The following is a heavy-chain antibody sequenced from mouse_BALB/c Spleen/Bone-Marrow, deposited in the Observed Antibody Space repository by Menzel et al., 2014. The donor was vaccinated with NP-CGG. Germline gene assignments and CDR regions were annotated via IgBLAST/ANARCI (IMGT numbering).Heavy chain of an antibody. CDR1: GFDFGGYW. Sequence: EVKLMESGGGLVQPGGSLNLACAASGFDFGGYWMSWARQAPGKGLEWIGEINPGSSTINYSPSLKDKFIISRDNAKNTLYLQVSKVRSEDTALYYCARLGRYGCHDNWGQGTPLTVSS. V-gene: IGHV4-2*02. D-gene: IGHD1-2*01. CDR2: INPGSSTI. CDR3: ARLGRYGCHDN. J-gene: IGHJ2*01.